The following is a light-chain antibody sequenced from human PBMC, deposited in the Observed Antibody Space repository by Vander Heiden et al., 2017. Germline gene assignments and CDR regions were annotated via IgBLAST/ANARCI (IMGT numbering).Light chain of an antibody. CDR3: QQDGSSPIT. J-gene: IGKJ5*01. CDR2: GAS. Sequence: EIVLTQSPGTLSLSPGERATLSCRASQSVSSSYLAWYQQKPGQAPRLLIYGASSRATGIPDRFSGSGSVTDFTLTISRLEREDFAVYYCQQDGSSPITFGQGTLLDIK. V-gene: IGKV3-20*01. CDR1: QSVSSSY.